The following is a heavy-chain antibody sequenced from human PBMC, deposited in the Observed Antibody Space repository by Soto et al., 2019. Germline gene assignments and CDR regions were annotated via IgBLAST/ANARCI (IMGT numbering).Heavy chain of an antibody. D-gene: IGHD3-10*01. J-gene: IGHJ4*02. V-gene: IGHV4-34*01. CDR1: GGSFSGYY. Sequence: SETLSLTCAVYGGSFSGYYWSWIRQPPGKGLEWIGDINHSGSTNYNPSLKSRVTISVDTSKNQFSLKLSSVTAADAAVYYCATSSGIRILDFDYRGQGTLVTVSS. CDR3: ATSSGIRILDFDY. CDR2: INHSGST.